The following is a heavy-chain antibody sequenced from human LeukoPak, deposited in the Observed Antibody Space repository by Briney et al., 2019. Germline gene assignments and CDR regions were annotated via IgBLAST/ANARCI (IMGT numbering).Heavy chain of an antibody. CDR2: ISAYSGDT. CDR1: GYTFTSYG. CDR3: ARELIVGATSGLQH. Sequence: ASVKVSCKASGYTFTSYGISWVRQAPGQGLEWMGWISAYSGDTNYAQKFQGRVTMTRDTSTSTVYMELSSLRSEDTAVYYCARELIVGATSGLQHWGQGTLVTVSS. J-gene: IGHJ1*01. D-gene: IGHD1-26*01. V-gene: IGHV1-18*01.